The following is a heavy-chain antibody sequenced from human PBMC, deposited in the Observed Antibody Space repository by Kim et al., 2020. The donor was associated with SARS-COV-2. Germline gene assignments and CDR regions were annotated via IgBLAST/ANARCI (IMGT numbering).Heavy chain of an antibody. CDR2: IIPIFGTA. D-gene: IGHD6-13*01. V-gene: IGHV1-69*13. CDR3: ARDTRGIAAAGIAPFDY. J-gene: IGHJ4*02. CDR1: GGTFSSYA. Sequence: SVKVSCKASGGTFSSYAISWVRQAPGQGLEWMGGIIPIFGTANYAQKFQGRVTITADESTSTAYMELSSLRSEDTAVYYCARDTRGIAAAGIAPFDYWGQGTLVTVSS.